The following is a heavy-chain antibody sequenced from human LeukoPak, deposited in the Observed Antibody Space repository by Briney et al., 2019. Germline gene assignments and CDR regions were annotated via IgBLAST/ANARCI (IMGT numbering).Heavy chain of an antibody. V-gene: IGHV3-23*01. CDR3: ARGGDILTGYYLYWYFDL. D-gene: IGHD3-9*01. CDR2: ISRSGSST. CDR1: GFTFSAYA. Sequence: GGSLRLSCAASGFTFSAYAMSWVRQAPGKGLEWVSAISRSGSSTDYADSVKGRFTISRDNSKNTLYLQMNSLRPEDTAVYYCARGGDILTGYYLYWYFDLWGRGTLVTVSS. J-gene: IGHJ2*01.